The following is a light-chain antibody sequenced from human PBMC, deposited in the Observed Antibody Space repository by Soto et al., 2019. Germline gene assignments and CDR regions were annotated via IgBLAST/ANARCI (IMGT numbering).Light chain of an antibody. CDR2: QVT. J-gene: IGLJ1*01. CDR3: NSYSSTSFYV. CDR1: GSDIATFNY. Sequence: QSALAQPASVSGSPGQSITISCTGSGSDIATFNYVSWYQQYPGKAPKLLIYQVTSRASGVSHRFSGCKSGNTAALTISGLQPEDEAEYYCNSYSSTSFYVFGTGTKVTVL. V-gene: IGLV2-14*01.